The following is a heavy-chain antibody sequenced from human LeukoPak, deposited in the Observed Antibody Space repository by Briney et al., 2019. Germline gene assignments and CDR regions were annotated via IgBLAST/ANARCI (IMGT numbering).Heavy chain of an antibody. CDR3: TSLVF. J-gene: IGHJ1*01. CDR2: IKSKTDGVTT. V-gene: IGHV3-15*01. CDR1: GFNFSKIW. Sequence: GGSLRLSCAASGFNFSKIWMSWVRQAPGKGLEWVGRIKSKTDGVTTGYAAFVQGRFTISRDDSKNTLYLDMNSLETEDAAVYYCTSLVFWGQGTPVIVSS. D-gene: IGHD6-6*01.